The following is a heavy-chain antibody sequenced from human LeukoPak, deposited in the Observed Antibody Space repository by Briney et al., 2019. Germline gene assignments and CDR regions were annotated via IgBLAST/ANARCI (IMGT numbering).Heavy chain of an antibody. CDR1: GFTFSSYG. Sequence: GGTLRLSCAASGFTFSSYGMTWVRQAPGKGLEWVSGISGSGGNTYYADSVKGRFTSSRDNSKNTLYLQMNSLRAEDTAVYYCARDLGGGDCPDYWGQGTLVTVSS. J-gene: IGHJ4*02. D-gene: IGHD2-21*02. CDR3: ARDLGGGDCPDY. CDR2: ISGSGGNT. V-gene: IGHV3-23*01.